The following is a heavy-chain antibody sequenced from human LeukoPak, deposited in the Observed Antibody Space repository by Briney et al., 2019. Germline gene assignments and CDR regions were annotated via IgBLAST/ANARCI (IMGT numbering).Heavy chain of an antibody. J-gene: IGHJ1*01. D-gene: IGHD2-2*02. CDR1: GGTFSSYA. Sequence: SVKVSCKASGGTFSSYAISWVRQAPGQGLEWMGGIIPIFSTANYAQKFQGRVTITTDESTSTAYMELSSLRSEDTAVYYCARARSYYCSSTSCYIPLYFQHWGQGTLVTVSS. CDR2: IIPIFSTA. CDR3: ARARSYYCSSTSCYIPLYFQH. V-gene: IGHV1-69*05.